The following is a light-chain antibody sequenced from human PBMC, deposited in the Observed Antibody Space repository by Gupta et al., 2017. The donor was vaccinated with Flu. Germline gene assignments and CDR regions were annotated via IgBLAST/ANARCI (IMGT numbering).Light chain of an antibody. CDR3: SSYTSITTLV. CDR2: EVD. V-gene: IGLV2-14*01. Sequence: QSALTQPASVSGSPGKSITISCTGTSSDVGGGKYVSWYQQHPGKAPKLMIYEVDNRPSGVSDRFSGSKSGNTASLTISGLQAEDEADYYCSSYTSITTLVFGGGTKLTVL. CDR1: SSDVGGGKY. J-gene: IGLJ2*01.